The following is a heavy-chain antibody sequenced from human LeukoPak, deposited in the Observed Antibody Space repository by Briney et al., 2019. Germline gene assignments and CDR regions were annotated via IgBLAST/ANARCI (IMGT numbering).Heavy chain of an antibody. V-gene: IGHV1-69-2*01. CDR2: VDPEDGET. Sequence: ASVKVSCKVSGYTFTDFYMHWVQQAPGKGREWMGLVDPEDGETIYAEKFQGRVTITADTSTDTAYMELSSLRSEDTAVYYCATLPYGSVSQFDYWGQGTLVTVSS. CDR3: ATLPYGSVSQFDY. J-gene: IGHJ4*02. D-gene: IGHD3-10*01. CDR1: GYTFTDFY.